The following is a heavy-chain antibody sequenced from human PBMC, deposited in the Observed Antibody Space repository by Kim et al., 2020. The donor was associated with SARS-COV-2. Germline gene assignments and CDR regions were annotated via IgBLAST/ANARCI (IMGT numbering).Heavy chain of an antibody. CDR1: GYTFTTFA. V-gene: IGHV1-3*01. CDR2: INVGNGDT. D-gene: IGHD2-15*01. Sequence: ASVKVSCKASGYTFTTFAIHWGRQAPGQRLEWMGWINVGNGDTKYSQKFQGRVTITRDTSATTAYMGLSSLRSEDTAVFYCARAPYCTTDGCYSLGWPIDYWGRGTLVTVSS. J-gene: IGHJ4*02. CDR3: ARAPYCTTDGCYSLGWPIDY.